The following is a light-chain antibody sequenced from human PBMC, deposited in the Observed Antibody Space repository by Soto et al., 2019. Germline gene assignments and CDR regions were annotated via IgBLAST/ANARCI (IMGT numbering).Light chain of an antibody. J-gene: IGKJ3*01. CDR2: GAS. CDR3: QQFGGSPLFT. Sequence: EIVLTQSPGTLSLSPGERATLSCRASQSISSSYLAWYQQKPGQAPRLLIYGASSRATGIPDRFSGSGSGTDFTLTISSLEPEDFAVYYCQQFGGSPLFTFGPGTKVDIK. V-gene: IGKV3-20*01. CDR1: QSISSSY.